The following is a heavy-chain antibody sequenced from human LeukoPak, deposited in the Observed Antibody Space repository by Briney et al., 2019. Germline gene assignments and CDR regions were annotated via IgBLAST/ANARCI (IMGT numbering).Heavy chain of an antibody. V-gene: IGHV4-34*01. D-gene: IGHD3-16*02. CDR3: ARGSDYDYVWGSYRLKKTIDY. CDR2: INHSGST. J-gene: IGHJ4*02. Sequence: PSETLSLTCAVYGGSFSGYYWSWIRQPPGKGLEWIGEINHSGSTNYNPSLKSRVTISVDTSKNQFSLKLSSVTAADTAVYYCARGSDYDYVWGSYRLKKTIDYWGQGTLVTVSS. CDR1: GGSFSGYY.